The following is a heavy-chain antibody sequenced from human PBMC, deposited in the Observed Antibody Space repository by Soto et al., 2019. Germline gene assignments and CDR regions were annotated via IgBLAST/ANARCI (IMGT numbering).Heavy chain of an antibody. Sequence: QVQLQESGPGLVKPSQTLSLTCTVSGGSISSGDYYWSWIRQPTGKGLEWIGYIYYSGSSYYNPSRKSRVTLSVDTSKNQFSLKLSSVTPADTAVYYCAGTITLVRGGQAHYYDYGMDVWGQGTTVTVSS. V-gene: IGHV4-30-4*01. J-gene: IGHJ6*02. D-gene: IGHD3-10*01. CDR2: IYYSGSS. CDR3: AGTITLVRGGQAHYYDYGMDV. CDR1: GGSISSGDYY.